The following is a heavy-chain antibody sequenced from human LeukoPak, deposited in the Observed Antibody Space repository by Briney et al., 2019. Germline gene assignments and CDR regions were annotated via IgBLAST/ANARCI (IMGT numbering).Heavy chain of an antibody. CDR3: ARGYGWSSYNNFNH. Sequence: SETLSLTCAVSGASISSSNWWSWVRQPPGKGLEWIGEIYRSGSTNYNPSLKSRVTISVDKSKNQFSLKLNSVTSADTAVYYCARGYGWSSYNNFNHWGQGILVTVSS. D-gene: IGHD3-10*01. V-gene: IGHV4-4*02. J-gene: IGHJ4*02. CDR1: GASISSSNW. CDR2: IYRSGST.